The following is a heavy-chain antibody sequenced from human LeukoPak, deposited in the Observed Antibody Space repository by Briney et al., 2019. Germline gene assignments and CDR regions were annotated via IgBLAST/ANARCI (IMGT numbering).Heavy chain of an antibody. V-gene: IGHV4-59*01. Sequence: SETLSLTCTVSGGSFAPYYWSWIRQPPGKRLEWIGYIYYSGSTSYNPSLRSRVTISVDTSKNQLSLKLTSVTAADRAVYYCARTNAFDVRGQGTMVTVSS. CDR2: IYYSGST. CDR3: ARTNAFDV. J-gene: IGHJ3*01. CDR1: GGSFAPYY.